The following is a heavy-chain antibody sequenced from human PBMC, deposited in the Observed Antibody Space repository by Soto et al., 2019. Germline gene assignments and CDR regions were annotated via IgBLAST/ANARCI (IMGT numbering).Heavy chain of an antibody. J-gene: IGHJ6*02. CDR1: GGTFSSFG. CDR2: IIPVSPIA. D-gene: IGHD1-1*01. Sequence: SVKVSCKASGGTFSSFGINWVRQAPGQGLEWMGGIIPVSPIANYAQKFQGRVTITADKSTNTAFLELSSLRSEDTAVYFCARGRDDLYYYAMDVWGQGTTVTVSS. V-gene: IGHV1-69*10. CDR3: ARGRDDLYYYAMDV.